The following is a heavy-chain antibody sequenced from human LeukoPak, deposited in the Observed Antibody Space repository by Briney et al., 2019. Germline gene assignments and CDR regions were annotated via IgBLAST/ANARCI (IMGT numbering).Heavy chain of an antibody. D-gene: IGHD3-9*01. CDR1: GFTFSSYA. CDR2: ISYDGSNK. Sequence: GRSLRLSCAASGFTFSSYAMHWVRQAPGKGLELVAVISYDGSNKYYADSVKGRFTISRDNSKNTLYLQMNSLRAEDTAVYYCARSPHILTGEKFEYWGQGTRVTVSS. CDR3: ARSPHILTGEKFEY. V-gene: IGHV3-30*04. J-gene: IGHJ4*02.